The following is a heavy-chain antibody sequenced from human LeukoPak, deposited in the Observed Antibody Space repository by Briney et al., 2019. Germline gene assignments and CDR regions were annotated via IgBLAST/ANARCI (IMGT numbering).Heavy chain of an antibody. V-gene: IGHV4-59*12. D-gene: IGHD5-18*01. J-gene: IGHJ4*02. CDR2: INYSGST. CDR3: ARDRVVRGYSYGYPDY. CDR1: GGSISSYY. Sequence: SETLSLTCTVSGGSISSYYWSWIRQPPGKGLEWIAYINYSGSTTYNPSLESRVTISVDTSKNQFSLKLSSVTAADTAVYYCARDRVVRGYSYGYPDYWGQGTLVTASS.